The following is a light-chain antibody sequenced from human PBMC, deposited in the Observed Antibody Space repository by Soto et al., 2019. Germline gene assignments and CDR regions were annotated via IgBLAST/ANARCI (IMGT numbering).Light chain of an antibody. V-gene: IGLV2-14*01. CDR2: EVN. CDR3: SSYSISTAYL. Sequence: QSVLTQPASASGSPGQSITISCTGTSSDVGGYDYVSWYQLHPGKAPKLMVFEVNNRPSGVSYRFSGSKSGNTASLTISGLQAEDEADYFCSSYSISTAYLFGTGTKVTVL. CDR1: SSDVGGYDY. J-gene: IGLJ1*01.